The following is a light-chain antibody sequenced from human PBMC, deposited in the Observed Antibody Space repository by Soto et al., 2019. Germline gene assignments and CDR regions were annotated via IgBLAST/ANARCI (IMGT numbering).Light chain of an antibody. CDR2: GAS. Sequence: EIVMTQSPATLSVSPGERATLSCRASQSVSSKLAWYQQKPGQGPRLLIYGASTRATGIPARFSGSGSGTEFTLSISSLQSEDFAVYYCQNYSTWIWTFGQGTKVEIK. CDR3: QNYSTWIWT. V-gene: IGKV3-15*01. CDR1: QSVSSK. J-gene: IGKJ1*01.